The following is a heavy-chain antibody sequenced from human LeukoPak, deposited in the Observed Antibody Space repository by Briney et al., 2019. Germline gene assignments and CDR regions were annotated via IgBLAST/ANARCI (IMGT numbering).Heavy chain of an antibody. CDR1: GDSVSGSNGA. CDR3: ARDFAGTTTH. Sequence: SQTLSLTCVISGDSVSGSNGAWNWIRQSPSRGLEWLGRTYYRSKWYNDYAVSVKSRITINPDTSKNQFSLQLNSVTPEDTAVYYCARDFAGTTTHWGQGTLVTVSS. V-gene: IGHV6-1*01. D-gene: IGHD1-7*01. J-gene: IGHJ4*02. CDR2: TYYRSKWYN.